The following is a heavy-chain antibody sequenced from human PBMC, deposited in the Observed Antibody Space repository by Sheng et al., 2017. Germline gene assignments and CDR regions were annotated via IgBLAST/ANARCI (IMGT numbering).Heavy chain of an antibody. J-gene: IGHJ5*02. CDR2: ISYDGSHK. CDR1: GFTFSDYP. CDR3: AREAVPAASYNWLDP. Sequence: ESGGGVVQPGRSLRLSCTASGFTFSDYPMHWVRQAPGKGLDWVAVISYDGSHKYYADSVKGRFTISRENSKKTLYLQVNSLRPDDTAVYFCAREAVPAASYNWLDPWGQGTLVTVSS. V-gene: IGHV3-30*04. D-gene: IGHD2-2*01.